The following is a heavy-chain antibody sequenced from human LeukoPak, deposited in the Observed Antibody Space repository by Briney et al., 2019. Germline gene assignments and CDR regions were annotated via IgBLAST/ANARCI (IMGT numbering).Heavy chain of an antibody. CDR3: ARGVEPLAANTLAY. V-gene: IGHV3-53*01. J-gene: IGHJ4*02. CDR1: GFTVITND. Sequence: GGSLRLSCAASGFTVITNDMTWVRQAPGKGLECVSVLYSDGNTKYADSVQGRFTISRDNSRNTLYLEMNSLSPDDTAVYYCARGVEPLAANTLAYWGQGTLVTVSS. D-gene: IGHD1-14*01. CDR2: LYSDGNT.